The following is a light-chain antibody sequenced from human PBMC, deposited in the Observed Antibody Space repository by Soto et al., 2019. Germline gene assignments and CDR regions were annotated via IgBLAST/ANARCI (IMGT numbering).Light chain of an antibody. CDR3: SSYTSSRTLV. J-gene: IGLJ3*02. V-gene: IGLV2-14*03. CDR2: DVS. CDR1: SSDVGGYNF. Sequence: QSVLTQPASVSGSPGQSITISCTGTSSDVGGYNFVSWYQQHPGKAPKLMIYDVSNWPSGVSNRFSGSKSGNTASLTISGLQAEDEADYYCSSYTSSRTLVFGGGTKLTVL.